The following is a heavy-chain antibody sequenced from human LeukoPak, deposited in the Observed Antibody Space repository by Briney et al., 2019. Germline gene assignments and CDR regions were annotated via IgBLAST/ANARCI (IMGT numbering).Heavy chain of an antibody. CDR1: GFTFSSYG. J-gene: IGHJ3*02. V-gene: IGHV3-30*18. D-gene: IGHD5-24*01. CDR3: AKLVDGYTWDAFDI. CDR2: ISYDGSNK. Sequence: GGSLRLSCAASGFTFSSYGMHWVRQAPGKGLEWVAVISYDGSNKYYADSVKGRFTISRDNSKNTLYLQMNSLRAEDTAVYYCAKLVDGYTWDAFDIWGQGTMVTVSS.